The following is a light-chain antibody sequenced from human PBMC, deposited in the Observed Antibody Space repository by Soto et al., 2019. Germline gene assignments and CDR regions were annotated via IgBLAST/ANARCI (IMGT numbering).Light chain of an antibody. CDR2: DAS. V-gene: IGKV1-5*01. CDR3: QQYNSYLTWK. CDR1: QSISSW. Sequence: DLKMPQSPSTRQSSLGCRVSITFRASQSISSWLAWYQQKPGKAPKLLIYDASSLESGVPSRFSSSGAWREFTLTISSLQPDHFATYYCQQYNSYLTWKLGQGTQGDIK. J-gene: IGKJ1*01.